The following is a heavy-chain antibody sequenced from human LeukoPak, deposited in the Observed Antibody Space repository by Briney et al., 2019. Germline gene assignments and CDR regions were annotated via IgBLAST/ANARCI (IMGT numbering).Heavy chain of an antibody. CDR3: ALRESSGWPGPLDY. V-gene: IGHV1-69*13. Sequence: SVKVSCKASGGTFSSYAISWVRQAPGQGLEWMGGIIPIFGTANYAQRFQGRVTITADESTSTAYMELSSLRSEDTAVYYCALRESSGWPGPLDYWGQGTLVTVSS. J-gene: IGHJ4*02. CDR2: IIPIFGTA. CDR1: GGTFSSYA. D-gene: IGHD6-19*01.